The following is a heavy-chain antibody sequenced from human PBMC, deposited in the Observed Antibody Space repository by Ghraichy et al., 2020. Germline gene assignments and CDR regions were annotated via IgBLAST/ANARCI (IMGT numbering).Heavy chain of an antibody. J-gene: IGHJ4*02. V-gene: IGHV1-2*02. CDR2: INSKSGGT. Sequence: ASVKVSCKASGYAFTGYYMHWVRQAPGQGLEWMGWINSKSGGTSYAQKFQGGVTMTRDTAISAAYIELRGLRSDDTAVYFCARVDNKMYTSLDYWGQGTLVAVSS. CDR1: GYAFTGYY. D-gene: IGHD1-1*01. CDR3: ARVDNKMYTSLDY.